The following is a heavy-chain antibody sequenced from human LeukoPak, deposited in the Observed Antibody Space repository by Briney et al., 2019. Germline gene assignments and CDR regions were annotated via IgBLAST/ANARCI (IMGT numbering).Heavy chain of an antibody. CDR2: ISWNSGSI. Sequence: GGSLRLSCAAPGFTLYDYSMHWVRQTPGKGLEWVSGISWNSGSIGYADSVKGRFTISRDNAKNSLYLQMNSLRAEDTALYYCAKDGGSYNLYAFNIWGQGTMVTVSS. V-gene: IGHV3-9*01. CDR1: GFTLYDYS. D-gene: IGHD1-26*01. J-gene: IGHJ3*02. CDR3: AKDGGSYNLYAFNI.